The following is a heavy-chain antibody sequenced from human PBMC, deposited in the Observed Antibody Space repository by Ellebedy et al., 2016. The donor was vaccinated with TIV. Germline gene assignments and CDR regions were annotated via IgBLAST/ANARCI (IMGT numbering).Heavy chain of an antibody. CDR2: INSDGSST. J-gene: IGHJ4*02. Sequence: PGGSLRLSCAASGFTFSSYWMHWVRQAPGKGLVWVSRINSDGSSTGYADSVKGRFTISRDNAKNTLYLQMNSLRAEDTAVYYCAREAISYATSGYYFDYWGQGTLVTVSS. V-gene: IGHV3-74*01. D-gene: IGHD3-22*01. CDR1: GFTFSSYW. CDR3: AREAISYATSGYYFDY.